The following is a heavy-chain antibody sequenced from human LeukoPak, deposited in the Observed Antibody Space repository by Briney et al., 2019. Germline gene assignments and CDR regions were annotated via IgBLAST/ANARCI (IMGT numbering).Heavy chain of an antibody. V-gene: IGHV3-33*01. CDR2: IWSDGTNR. CDR1: GFIFNHYA. CDR3: VRDAQRGFDYSNSLQY. D-gene: IGHD4-11*01. J-gene: IGHJ4*02. Sequence: GGSLRLSCEASGFIFNHYALHWVRQGPHKGLEWVAVIWSDGTNRYYADSVKGRFSIFRDDSQKRVFLQMNSLRAEDTAVYYCVRDAQRGFDYSNSLQYWGQGALVTVSS.